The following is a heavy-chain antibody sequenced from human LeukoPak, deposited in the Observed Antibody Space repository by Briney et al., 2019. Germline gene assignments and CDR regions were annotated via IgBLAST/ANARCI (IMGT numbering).Heavy chain of an antibody. CDR2: ISAYNGNT. J-gene: IGHJ6*03. CDR1: GYTFTSYG. Sequence: ASVKVSCKASGYTFTSYGISWVRQAPGQGLEWMGWISAYNGNTNYAQKLQGRVTMTTDTSTSTAYMELRSLRSDDTAVYYCARDRSDYYDSSGYSNYYYMDVWGKGTTVTISS. D-gene: IGHD3-22*01. CDR3: ARDRSDYYDSSGYSNYYYMDV. V-gene: IGHV1-18*01.